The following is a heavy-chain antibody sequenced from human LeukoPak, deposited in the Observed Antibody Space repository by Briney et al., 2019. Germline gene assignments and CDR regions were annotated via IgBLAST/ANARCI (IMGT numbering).Heavy chain of an antibody. Sequence: ASVKVSCKASGYSFNNHGLSWVRQAPGQGLEWVGWVGAGNGDTHYAQKLQGRVTMTTDTSTNTASMDLRSLRSDDTAVYYCARASSPYNSYFDLWGRGTLVTVSS. V-gene: IGHV1-18*01. J-gene: IGHJ2*01. CDR1: GYSFNNHG. D-gene: IGHD4-11*01. CDR3: ARASSPYNSYFDL. CDR2: VGAGNGDT.